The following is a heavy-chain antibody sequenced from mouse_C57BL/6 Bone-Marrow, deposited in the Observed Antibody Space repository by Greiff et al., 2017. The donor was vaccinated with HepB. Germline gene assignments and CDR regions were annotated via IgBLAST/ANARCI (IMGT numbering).Heavy chain of an antibody. CDR1: GYTFTSYW. V-gene: IGHV1-69*01. CDR3: ARWGAY. J-gene: IGHJ3*01. CDR2: IDPSDSYT. Sequence: QVQLQQPGAELVMPGASVKLSCKASGYTFTSYWMHWVKQRPGQGLEWIGEIDPSDSYTNYNQKFKGKSTLTVDKSTSTAYMQLSSLTSEDSAVYYCARWGAYWGQGTLVTVSA.